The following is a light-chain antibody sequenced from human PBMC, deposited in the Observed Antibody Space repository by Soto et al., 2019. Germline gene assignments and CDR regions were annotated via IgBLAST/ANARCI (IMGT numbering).Light chain of an antibody. CDR3: CSSASGLSDLV. CDR1: SSNIGPND. Sequence: QSVLTQPPSVSAAPGQTVTISCSGSSSNIGPNDASWYQQFPGTAPKLLIYDNKKRRSGIPARFSGSNSGTSATLGITGRQTGDEADYYCCSSASGLSDLVFGGGTKLTVL. V-gene: IGLV1-51*01. J-gene: IGLJ2*01. CDR2: DNK.